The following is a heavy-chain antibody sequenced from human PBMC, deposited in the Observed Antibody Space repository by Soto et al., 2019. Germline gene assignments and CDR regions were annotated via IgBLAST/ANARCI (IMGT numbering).Heavy chain of an antibody. J-gene: IGHJ4*02. Sequence: EVQLVESGGGLVQPGGSLRLSCAASGFTFSWHWMSWVRQAPGKGLEWVTNIKEDGIEKYYAYSVKGRFTVSRDNANNSLYMELRSLGDEDTALYYCTRVDFWHGFWGLDSWGQGTLVTVSS. CDR3: TRVDFWHGFWGLDS. CDR2: IKEDGIEK. CDR1: GFTFSWHW. D-gene: IGHD3-3*01. V-gene: IGHV3-7*01.